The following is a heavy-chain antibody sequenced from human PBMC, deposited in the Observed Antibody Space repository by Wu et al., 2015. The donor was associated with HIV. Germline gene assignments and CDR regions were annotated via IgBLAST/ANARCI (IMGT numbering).Heavy chain of an antibody. V-gene: IGHV1-8*01. CDR1: GYTFTSYD. CDR2: MNPNSGNT. CDR3: ARESIAVAGIYYYGMDV. Sequence: QVQLVQSGAEVKKPGASVKVSCKASGYTFTSYDINWVRQATGQGLEWMGWMNPNSGNTGYAQKFQGRVTMTRNTSISTAYMELSSLRSEDTAVYYCARESIAVAGIYYYGMDVWGQGTTVDRL. D-gene: IGHD6-19*01. J-gene: IGHJ6*02.